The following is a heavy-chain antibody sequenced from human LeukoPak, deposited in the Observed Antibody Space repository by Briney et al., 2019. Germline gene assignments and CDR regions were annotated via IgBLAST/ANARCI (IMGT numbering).Heavy chain of an antibody. CDR2: IYYSGST. CDR3: AGGQVNGSYERN. V-gene: IGHV4-59*01. D-gene: IGHD1-26*01. CDR1: GGSISNYY. Sequence: SETLSLTCTVSGGSISNYYWSWIRQPPGKGLEWIGYIYYSGSTNYNPSLKSRVTISVDTSNNHFSLKLTSVTAADTAVYYCAGGQVNGSYERNWGQGTLVTVFS. J-gene: IGHJ4*02.